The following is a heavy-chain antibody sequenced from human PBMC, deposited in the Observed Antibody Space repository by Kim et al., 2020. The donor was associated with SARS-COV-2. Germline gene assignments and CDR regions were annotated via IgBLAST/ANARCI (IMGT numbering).Heavy chain of an antibody. D-gene: IGHD3-9*01. Sequence: SVKVSCKASGCTFSSYAINWVRQAPGQGLEWMGWIITIFGTPTYAQKFQGGVAITSDKSTSTAYMEMSSLRSEDTAVYYCAGLSYEILTKGTHYYYGM. CDR3: AGLSYEILTKGTHYYYGM. CDR1: GCTFSSYA. J-gene: IGHJ6*01. V-gene: IGHV1-69*06. CDR2: IITIFGTP.